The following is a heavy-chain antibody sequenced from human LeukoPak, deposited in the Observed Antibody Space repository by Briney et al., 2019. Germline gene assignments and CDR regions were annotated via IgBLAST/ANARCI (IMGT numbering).Heavy chain of an antibody. CDR3: ARGGPRCFDWLLGWCGMDV. V-gene: IGHV1-18*04. D-gene: IGHD3-9*01. Sequence: ASVQVSCKPSGYTFTSYGISWVQHAPGQGLEWMGWISAYNGNTNYAHMLQGRVTMTADTSTSTAYRELRSLRSDDTAVYYCARGGPRCFDWLLGWCGMDVWGQGTTVTVSS. J-gene: IGHJ6*02. CDR2: ISAYNGNT. CDR1: GYTFTSYG.